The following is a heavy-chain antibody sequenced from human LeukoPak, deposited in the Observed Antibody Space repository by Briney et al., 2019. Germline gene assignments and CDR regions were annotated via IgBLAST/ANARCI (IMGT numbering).Heavy chain of an antibody. CDR1: GGSISSGGYS. CDR3: ASYGSGSYYYGFDP. CDR2: IYHSGST. V-gene: IGHV4-30-2*01. D-gene: IGHD3-10*01. Sequence: SQTLSLTCAVSGGSISSGGYSWSWIRQPPGKGLEWIRYIYHSGSTYYNPSLKSRVTISVDRSKNQFSLKLSSVTAADTAVYYCASYGSGSYYYGFDPWGQGTLVTVSS. J-gene: IGHJ5*02.